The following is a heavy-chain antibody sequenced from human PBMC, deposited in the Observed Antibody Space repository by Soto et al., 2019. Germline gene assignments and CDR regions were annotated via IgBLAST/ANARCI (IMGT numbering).Heavy chain of an antibody. CDR1: GGSFSGYY. J-gene: IGHJ2*01. CDR3: ARGTRLLWFGEFISYWYCDL. D-gene: IGHD3-10*01. CDR2: INHSGST. Sequence: QVQLQQWGAGLLKPSETLSLTCAVYGGSFSGYYWSWIRQNPGKGLEWIGDINHSGSTNYNPSIKSRVNISVDKSKNQFSMKLSSVTAEDTAVYYCARGTRLLWFGEFISYWYCDLWGHGTLVTVSS. V-gene: IGHV4-34*01.